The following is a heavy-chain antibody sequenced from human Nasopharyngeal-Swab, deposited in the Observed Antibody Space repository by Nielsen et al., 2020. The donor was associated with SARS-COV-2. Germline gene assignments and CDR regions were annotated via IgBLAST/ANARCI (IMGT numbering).Heavy chain of an antibody. D-gene: IGHD2-21*01. CDR1: GFTFSTFA. Sequence: GRSLRPSFAASGFTFSTFAMSWVRQAPGKGLEWVSIISGRGDTTYYADSVKDRFTISRDNSKNTLYLQTNSLRVEATAVYYCAKAPYLRGLDVWGQGTTVTVSS. J-gene: IGHJ6*02. V-gene: IGHV3-23*01. CDR3: AKAPYLRGLDV. CDR2: ISGRGDTT.